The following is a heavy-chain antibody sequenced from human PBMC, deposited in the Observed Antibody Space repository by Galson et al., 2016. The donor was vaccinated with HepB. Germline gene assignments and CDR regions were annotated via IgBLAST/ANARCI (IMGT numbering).Heavy chain of an antibody. CDR1: GFTFSNYW. J-gene: IGHJ6*04. Sequence: SLRLSCAASGFTFSNYWMSWVRQAPGKGPEWVANIKEDGDEIYYADSVKGRFTVSRENGKDSLYLHMKSLRARDTAVYFCARGSYSSDWYRSSAYDFGMDVWGKGTPVTVSS. V-gene: IGHV3-7*01. CDR2: IKEDGDEI. D-gene: IGHD6-19*01. CDR3: ARGSYSSDWYRSSAYDFGMDV.